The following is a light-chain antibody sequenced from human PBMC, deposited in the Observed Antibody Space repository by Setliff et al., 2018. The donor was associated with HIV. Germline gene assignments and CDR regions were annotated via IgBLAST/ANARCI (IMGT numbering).Light chain of an antibody. CDR2: EVS. CDR1: SSDVGGYNY. Sequence: QSVLAQPPSASGSPGQSVTISCTGTSSDVGGYNYVSWYQQHPGKAPKLMIYEVSKRPSGVPDRFSGSKSGNTASLTVSGLQAEDEADYYCSSYAGRNNLVFGVGTKVTVL. J-gene: IGLJ2*01. CDR3: SSYAGRNNLV. V-gene: IGLV2-8*01.